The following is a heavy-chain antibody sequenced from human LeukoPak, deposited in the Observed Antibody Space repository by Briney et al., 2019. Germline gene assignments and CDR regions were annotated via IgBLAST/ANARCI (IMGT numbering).Heavy chain of an antibody. CDR3: AREYCSSTSCYNKFDF. J-gene: IGHJ4*02. CDR2: ISGSSSTI. D-gene: IGHD2-2*02. CDR1: GFTFSSYS. V-gene: IGHV3-48*01. Sequence: PGGSLRLSCAASGFTFSSYSMNWVRQAPGKGLEWVSYISGSSSTIYYADSVKGRFTISRDKAKNSLYLQMNSLRAEDTAVYYCAREYCSSTSCYNKFDFWGQGTLVTVSS.